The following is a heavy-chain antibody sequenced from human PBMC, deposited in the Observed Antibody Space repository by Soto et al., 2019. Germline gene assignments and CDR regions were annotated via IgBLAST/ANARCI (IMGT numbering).Heavy chain of an antibody. CDR3: ARVVTIFGVVKIG. J-gene: IGHJ4*02. V-gene: IGHV6-1*01. CDR1: GDSVSSDSAT. CDR2: TYYRSKWYN. Sequence: PSQTLSLTCAISGDSVSSDSATWNWIRQSPSRGLEWLGRTYYRSKWYNDYALSVESRVTINPDTSKNQFSLKLSSVTAADTAVYYCARVVTIFGVVKIGWGQGTLVTRLL. D-gene: IGHD3-3*01.